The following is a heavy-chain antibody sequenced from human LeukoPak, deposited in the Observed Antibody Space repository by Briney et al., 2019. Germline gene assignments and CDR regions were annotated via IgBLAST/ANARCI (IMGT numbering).Heavy chain of an antibody. J-gene: IGHJ1*01. CDR1: GGSISSSNYY. CDR3: ARGNTMVRGALQSEYFQH. D-gene: IGHD3-10*01. V-gene: IGHV4-39*07. CDR2: IYYSGST. Sequence: SETLSLTCTVSGGSISSSNYYWGWIRQPPGKGLEWIGSIYYSGSTYYNPSLNSRVTISVDTSKNQFSLQLNSVTPEDTAVYYCARGNTMVRGALQSEYFQHWGQGTLVTVSS.